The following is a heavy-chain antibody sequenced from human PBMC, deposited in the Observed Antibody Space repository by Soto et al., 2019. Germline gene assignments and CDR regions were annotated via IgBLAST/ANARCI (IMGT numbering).Heavy chain of an antibody. V-gene: IGHV6-1*01. CDR1: GDSVSSNSAA. CDR2: TYYRSKWYN. Sequence: SQTLSLTCAISGDSVSSNSAAWNWIRQSPSRGLEWLGRTYYRSKWYNDYAVSVKSRITINPDTSKNQFSLQLNSVTPEDTAAYYCARDAPLFRIAAHREDYYYGMDVWGQGTTVTVSS. D-gene: IGHD6-6*01. CDR3: ARDAPLFRIAAHREDYYYGMDV. J-gene: IGHJ6*02.